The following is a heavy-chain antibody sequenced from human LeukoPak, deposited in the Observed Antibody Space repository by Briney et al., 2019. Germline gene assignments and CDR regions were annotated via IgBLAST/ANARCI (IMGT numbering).Heavy chain of an antibody. CDR3: ARSDYGGNRNAFDI. Sequence: PGGSLRLSCAASGFSFSGYGMHWVRQAPGKGLEWVAFIRYDGSNEYYADSVKGRFTISRDKSKNTLSLQMNGLRAEDTAVYYCARSDYGGNRNAFDIWGQGTMVTVSS. J-gene: IGHJ3*02. CDR2: IRYDGSNE. V-gene: IGHV3-30*02. CDR1: GFSFSGYG. D-gene: IGHD4-23*01.